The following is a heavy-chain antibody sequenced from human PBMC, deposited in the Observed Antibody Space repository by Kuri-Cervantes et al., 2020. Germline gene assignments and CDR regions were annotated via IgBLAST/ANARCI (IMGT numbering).Heavy chain of an antibody. CDR2: IIPIFGTA. CDR1: GGTFSSYA. CDR3: ARGPPYYDSSGYFSDY. Sequence: SVKVSCKASGGTFSSYAISWVRQAPGQGLEWMGGIIPIFGTANYAQKFQGRVTMTRNTSISTAYMELSSLRSEDTAVYYCARGPPYYDSSGYFSDYWGQGTLVTVSS. V-gene: IGHV1-69*05. J-gene: IGHJ4*02. D-gene: IGHD3-22*01.